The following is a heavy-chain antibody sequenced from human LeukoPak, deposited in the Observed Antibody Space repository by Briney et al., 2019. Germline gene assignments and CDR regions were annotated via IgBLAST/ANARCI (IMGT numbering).Heavy chain of an antibody. Sequence: PGRSLRLSCAASGFTFSSYSMHWVRQAPGKGLEWVGGIRQDGSDQYYADSVKGQFTISRDNSKNSLYLQMNSLTAEDTAVYYCARDYTYCSGSRCYDRFDYWGQGIRVTVSS. CDR1: GFTFSSYS. D-gene: IGHD2-15*01. CDR3: ARDYTYCSGSRCYDRFDY. CDR2: IRQDGSDQ. J-gene: IGHJ4*02. V-gene: IGHV3-30*04.